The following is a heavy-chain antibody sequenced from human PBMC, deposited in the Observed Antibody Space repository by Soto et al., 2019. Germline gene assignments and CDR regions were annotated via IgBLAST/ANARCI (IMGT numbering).Heavy chain of an antibody. J-gene: IGHJ1*01. V-gene: IGHV4-38-2*01. CDR1: NFSISSGYY. D-gene: IGHD1-26*01. Sequence: PSETLSLTCVVSNFSISSGYYWGWIRQSPGKGLEWIASIYRSVTTSYNPSLKSRVTISVDPSKNQFSLMLTAVNAADTAVYYCARTHSGSYYSVFNYWGRGPMITV. CDR2: IYRSVTT. CDR3: ARTHSGSYYSVFNY.